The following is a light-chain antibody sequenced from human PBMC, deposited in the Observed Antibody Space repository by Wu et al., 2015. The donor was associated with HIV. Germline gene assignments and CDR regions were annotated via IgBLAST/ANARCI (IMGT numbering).Light chain of an antibody. V-gene: IGKV3-15*01. Sequence: EIVMTQSPATLSVSPGERATLSCRASQSVNSNLAWYQQKPGQAPRLLIYGASTRATGIPARFSGSGSGTEFTLTISSLQSEDFAVYYCQQYNNWPGVTFGGGTKVEIK. CDR1: QSVNSN. CDR3: QQYNNWPGVT. CDR2: GAS. J-gene: IGKJ4*01.